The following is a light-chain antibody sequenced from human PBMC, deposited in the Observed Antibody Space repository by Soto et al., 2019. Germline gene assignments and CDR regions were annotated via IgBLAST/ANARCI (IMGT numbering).Light chain of an antibody. CDR3: QQYGSSPQIT. CDR1: QSVRSN. J-gene: IGKJ5*01. V-gene: IGKV3-20*01. Sequence: EMGVTQSPATLSVSPGERATLSCRASQSVRSNLAWYQQKPGQAPRLLIYGASNRAAGIPDRFGGSGSGTDFTLTISRLEPEDFAVYYCQQYGSSPQITFAQGTRLAIK. CDR2: GAS.